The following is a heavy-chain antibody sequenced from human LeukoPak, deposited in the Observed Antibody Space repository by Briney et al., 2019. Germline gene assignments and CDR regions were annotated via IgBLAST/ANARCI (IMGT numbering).Heavy chain of an antibody. J-gene: IGHJ4*02. CDR3: ARDKGYCSGGSCYWDY. V-gene: IGHV3-21*01. CDR1: GFTFSSYS. D-gene: IGHD2-15*01. Sequence: GGSLRLSCAASGFTFSSYSMNWVCQAPGKGLEWVSPISSSSSYIYYADSVKGRFTISRDNAKNSLYLQMNSLRAEDTAVYYCARDKGYCSGGSCYWDYWGQGTLVTVSS. CDR2: ISSSSSYI.